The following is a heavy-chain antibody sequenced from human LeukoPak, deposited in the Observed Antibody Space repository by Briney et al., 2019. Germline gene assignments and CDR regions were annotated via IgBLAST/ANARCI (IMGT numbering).Heavy chain of an antibody. CDR3: AKDIAAAGTTAFDI. Sequence: GGSLRLSCAASGFTFSSYGMHWVRQGPGKGLEWVSSISSSSSYIYYGDSVKGRFTISRGNAKNSLYLQMNSLRAEDTALYYCAKDIAAAGTTAFDIWGQGTMVTVSS. D-gene: IGHD6-13*01. J-gene: IGHJ3*02. CDR1: GFTFSSYG. CDR2: ISSSSSYI. V-gene: IGHV3-21*04.